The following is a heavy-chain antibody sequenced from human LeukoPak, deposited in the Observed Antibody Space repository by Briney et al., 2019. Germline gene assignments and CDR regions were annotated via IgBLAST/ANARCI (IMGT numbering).Heavy chain of an antibody. Sequence: ASVKVSCKASGGTFSSYAISWVRQAPGQGLEWMGGIIPIFGTANYAQKFQGRVTITADESTSTAYMELSSLRSEDTAVYYCARSFHAQYYFDYWGQGTRVTVSS. D-gene: IGHD2/OR15-2a*01. V-gene: IGHV1-69*01. CDR3: ARSFHAQYYFDY. J-gene: IGHJ4*02. CDR1: GGTFSSYA. CDR2: IIPIFGTA.